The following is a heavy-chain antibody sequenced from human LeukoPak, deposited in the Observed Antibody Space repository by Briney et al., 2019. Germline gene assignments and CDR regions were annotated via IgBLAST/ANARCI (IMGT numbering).Heavy chain of an antibody. Sequence: GASVKVSCKASGYTFTGYYMHWVRQAPGQGLEWKGWINPNSGGTNYAQKFQGRVTMTRDTSISTAYMELSRLRSDDTAVYYCARDPDSSGYYWFDPWGQGTLVTVSS. CDR2: INPNSGGT. D-gene: IGHD3-22*01. CDR3: ARDPDSSGYYWFDP. CDR1: GYTFTGYY. V-gene: IGHV1-2*02. J-gene: IGHJ5*02.